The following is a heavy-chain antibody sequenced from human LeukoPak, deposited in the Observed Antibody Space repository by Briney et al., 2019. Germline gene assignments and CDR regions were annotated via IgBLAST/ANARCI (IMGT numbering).Heavy chain of an antibody. CDR3: ARGRVSSSTWYSTYYYFFYMDF. D-gene: IGHD4-11*01. J-gene: IGHJ6*03. V-gene: IGHV4-59*01. CDR1: DDSITMYY. Sequence: PSETLSLTCTVSDDSITMYYWTWIRQPPGKGLEWIGYADHTGSTKFNPSLNGRVSISRYTSNNFFSLRLRSVTAADTAVYFCARGRVSSSTWYSTYYYFFYMDFWGKGTTVTVSS. CDR2: ADHTGST.